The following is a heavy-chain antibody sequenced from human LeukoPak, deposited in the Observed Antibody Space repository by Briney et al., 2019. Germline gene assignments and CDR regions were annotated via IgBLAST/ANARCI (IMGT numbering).Heavy chain of an antibody. D-gene: IGHD2-15*01. CDR2: ISDSGGHT. J-gene: IGHJ4*02. CDR3: AKVRMGGGYLDY. Sequence: PGGSLRLSCAVSGFXFSTYAINWVRQAPGKGLERVSAISDSGGHTYYADSVEGRFTISRDNSKNTLYLQMNSLGAEDTAVYFCAKVRMGGGYLDYWGQGTLVTVSS. V-gene: IGHV3-23*01. CDR1: GFXFSTYA.